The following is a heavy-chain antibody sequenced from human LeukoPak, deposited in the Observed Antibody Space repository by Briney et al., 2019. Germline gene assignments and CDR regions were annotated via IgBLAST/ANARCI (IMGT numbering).Heavy chain of an antibody. V-gene: IGHV3-20*04. D-gene: IGHD3-22*01. Sequence: GGSLRLSCTASGFTFGDYAMSWVRQAPGKGLEWVSGINWNGGSTGYADSVKGRFTISRDNAKNSLYLQMNSLRAEDTALYYCARGSSGYYSYDYWGQGTLVTVSS. CDR1: GFTFGDYA. J-gene: IGHJ4*02. CDR3: ARGSSGYYSYDY. CDR2: INWNGGST.